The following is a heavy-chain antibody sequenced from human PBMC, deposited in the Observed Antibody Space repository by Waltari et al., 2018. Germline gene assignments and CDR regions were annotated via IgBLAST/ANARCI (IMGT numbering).Heavy chain of an antibody. Sequence: QVQLVQSGAEVKKPGSSVKVSCKASGGTFSSYAISWVRQAPGQGLEWMGGIIPILGIANDAQKFQGRVTITADEATSTAYMELSSLRSEDTAVYYCARERARDSSGYGLYYFDYWGQGTLVTVSS. CDR2: IIPILGIA. J-gene: IGHJ4*02. D-gene: IGHD3-22*01. V-gene: IGHV1-69*04. CDR3: ARERARDSSGYGLYYFDY. CDR1: GGTFSSYA.